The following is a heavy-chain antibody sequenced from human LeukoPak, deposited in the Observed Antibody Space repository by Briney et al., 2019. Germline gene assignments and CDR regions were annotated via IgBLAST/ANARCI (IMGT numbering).Heavy chain of an antibody. CDR2: IYYSGST. D-gene: IGHD3-22*01. CDR3: ARVRVSSGSHPWYFDY. V-gene: IGHV4-59*01. CDR1: RGSISSYY. J-gene: IGHJ4*02. Sequence: SETLSLTCTVSRGSISSYYWSWIRQPPGQGLEWIGYIYYSGSTDCNPSLKSRVNISVDTSKNQFSLKLSSVTAADTAVYFCARVRVSSGSHPWYFDYWGRGTLVTVSS.